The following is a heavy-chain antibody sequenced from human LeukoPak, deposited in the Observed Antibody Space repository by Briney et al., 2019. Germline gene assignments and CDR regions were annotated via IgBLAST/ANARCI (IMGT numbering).Heavy chain of an antibody. CDR1: GYTFTSYG. CDR3: ARETVVVAALDS. D-gene: IGHD2-15*01. J-gene: IGHJ4*02. V-gene: IGHV1-18*01. CDR2: ISGYNGNT. Sequence: ASVKVSCKASGYTFTSYGISWVRQAPGQGLEWMGWISGYNGNTNSAQKVQGRVTMTTDTSTSTAYMELRSLRSDDTAVYYCARETVVVAALDSWGQGTLVTVSS.